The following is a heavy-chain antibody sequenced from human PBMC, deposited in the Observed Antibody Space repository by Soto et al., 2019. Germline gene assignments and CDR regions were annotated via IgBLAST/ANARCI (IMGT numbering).Heavy chain of an antibody. V-gene: IGHV3-23*01. J-gene: IGHJ4*02. CDR3: AKARLELRPSSFDY. CDR2: IVGADSVKGR. Sequence: EVQLLESGGGLVQPGGSLRLSCAASGFTFTNYAMSWVRQAPGKGLEWVAGIVGADSVKGRFYADSVKGRFTISRDNSKNTLSLPMNSLRAEDTAVYYCAKARLELRPSSFDYWGQGTLVTVSS. D-gene: IGHD1-7*01. CDR1: GFTFTNYA.